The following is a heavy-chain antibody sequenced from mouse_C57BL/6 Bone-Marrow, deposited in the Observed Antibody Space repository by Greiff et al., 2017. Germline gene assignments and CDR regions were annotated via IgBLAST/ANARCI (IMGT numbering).Heavy chain of an antibody. CDR3: ARMDYGSSYVDYAMDY. J-gene: IGHJ4*01. V-gene: IGHV8-8*01. Sequence: QVTLKVSGPGILQPSQTLSLTCSFSGFSLSTFGMGVGWIRQPSGKGLEWLAHIWWDDDKYYNPALKSRLTISKDTSKNQVFLKIANVDTADTATYYCARMDYGSSYVDYAMDYWGQGTSVTGSS. CDR2: IWWDDDK. CDR1: GFSLSTFGMG. D-gene: IGHD1-1*01.